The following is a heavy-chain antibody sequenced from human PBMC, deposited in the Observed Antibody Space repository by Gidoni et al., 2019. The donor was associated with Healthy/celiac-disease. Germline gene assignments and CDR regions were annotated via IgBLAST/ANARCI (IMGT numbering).Heavy chain of an antibody. D-gene: IGHD2-21*01. Sequence: EVQLVESGGGLVQPGRSLSLSCAASGFTFDEYAMHWVRQAPGKGLEWVSGISWNSGSIGYADSVKGRFTISRDNAKNSLYLQMNSLRAEDTALYYCAKELLAYCGGDCYGMDVWGQGTTVTVSS. CDR3: AKELLAYCGGDCYGMDV. CDR1: GFTFDEYA. J-gene: IGHJ6*02. V-gene: IGHV3-9*01. CDR2: ISWNSGSI.